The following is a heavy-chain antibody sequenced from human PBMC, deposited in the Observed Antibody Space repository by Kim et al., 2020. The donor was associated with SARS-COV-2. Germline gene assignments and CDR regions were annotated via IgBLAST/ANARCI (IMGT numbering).Heavy chain of an antibody. CDR3: ASLVGYYGMDV. Sequence: TYYNPSPKSRVTISVDTSKNQFSLKLSSVTAADTAVYYCASLVGYYGMDVWGQGTTVTVSS. J-gene: IGHJ6*02. CDR2: T. V-gene: IGHV4-39*01.